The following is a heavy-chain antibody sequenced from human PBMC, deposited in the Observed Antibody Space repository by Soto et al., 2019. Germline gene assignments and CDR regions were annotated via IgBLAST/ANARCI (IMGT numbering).Heavy chain of an antibody. J-gene: IGHJ4*02. D-gene: IGHD1-7*01. V-gene: IGHV1-18*01. CDR2: ISAYNGNT. Sequence: ASVKVSCKASGYTFTSYGISWVRQAPGQGLEWMGWISAYNGNTNYAQKLQGRVTMTTDTSTSTAYMELRSLRSDDTAVYYCARDFSITGTTGYWGQGALVTVSS. CDR1: GYTFTSYG. CDR3: ARDFSITGTTGY.